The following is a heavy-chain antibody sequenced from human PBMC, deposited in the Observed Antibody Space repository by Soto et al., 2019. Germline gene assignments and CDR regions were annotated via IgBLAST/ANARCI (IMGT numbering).Heavy chain of an antibody. V-gene: IGHV4-61*01. CDR2: IYYSGST. D-gene: IGHD6-6*01. CDR3: ARSIAARPDEFDYYGMDV. CDR1: GGSVSSGSYY. J-gene: IGHJ6*02. Sequence: SETLSLTCTVSGGSVSSGSYYWSWIRQPPGKGLEWIGYIYYSGSTNYNPSLKSRVTISVDTSKNQFSLKLSSVTAADTAVYYCARSIAARPDEFDYYGMDVWGQGTTVTVSS.